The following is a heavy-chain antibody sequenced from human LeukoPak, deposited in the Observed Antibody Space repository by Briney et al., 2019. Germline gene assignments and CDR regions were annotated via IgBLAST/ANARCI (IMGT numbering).Heavy chain of an antibody. CDR3: AKDRVDGSGSQFDS. Sequence: GGSLRLSCAASGFTFSSYSMNWVRQAPGKGLEWVSSISGSGAMTYCADSVKGRFTISRDNAMDTLYLQMNSLRADDTAVYYCAKDRVDGSGSQFDSWGQGSLVIVSS. CDR1: GFTFSSYS. CDR2: ISGSGAMT. J-gene: IGHJ4*02. D-gene: IGHD3-10*01. V-gene: IGHV3-23*01.